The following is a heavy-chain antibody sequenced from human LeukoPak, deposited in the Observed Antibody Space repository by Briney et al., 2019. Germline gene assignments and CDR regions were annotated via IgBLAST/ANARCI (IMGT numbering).Heavy chain of an antibody. D-gene: IGHD4-17*01. J-gene: IGHJ4*02. CDR2: ISSSGSYI. CDR3: ARDYYGDYVFDY. Sequence: GESLRLSCAASGFTFSSYSMNWVRQAPGKGLEWVSSISSSGSYIYYADSVKGRFTISRDNAKISLDLQMNSLRADDTAVYYCARDYYGDYVFDYWGQGALVIVSS. V-gene: IGHV3-21*01. CDR1: GFTFSSYS.